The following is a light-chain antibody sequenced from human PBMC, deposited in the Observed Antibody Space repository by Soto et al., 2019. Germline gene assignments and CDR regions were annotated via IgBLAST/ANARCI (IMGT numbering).Light chain of an antibody. V-gene: IGLV2-14*03. J-gene: IGLJ1*01. CDR2: DVS. Sequence: QSSLTQPSSLSGSPGQSITLSCPGNSSDVGGNKYVSWYQHYPGKAPKLMICDVSNRPSGVSNRFSGSKSGNTASLTISGLQAEDEADYYCSAFTGTTYVFGTGTKVTVL. CDR3: SAFTGTTYV. CDR1: SSDVGGNKY.